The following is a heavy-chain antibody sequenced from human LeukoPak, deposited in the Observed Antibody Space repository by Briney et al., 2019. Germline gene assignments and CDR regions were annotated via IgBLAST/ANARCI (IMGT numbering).Heavy chain of an antibody. J-gene: IGHJ4*02. CDR3: ARGFPYYYDSSGRFFDY. CDR1: GGSIISSASF. CDR2: IYYSGTA. D-gene: IGHD3-22*01. V-gene: IGHV4-39*02. Sequence: SETLSLTCSVSGGSIISSASFWAWVRQPPGKGLEWIANIYYSGTAYYNSSLRSRITTSVDTSTNQFSLKLNSVTAADTAVYYCARGFPYYYDSSGRFFDYWGQGTLVTVSS.